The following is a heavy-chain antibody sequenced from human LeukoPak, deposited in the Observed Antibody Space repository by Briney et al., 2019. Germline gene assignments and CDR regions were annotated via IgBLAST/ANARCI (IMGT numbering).Heavy chain of an antibody. Sequence: GGSLRLSCAAPGFTFSSHAMSWVRHAPGKGLEWVSGISSSGGSTYYADSVKGRFTIDRDNTKNFLYLQMNSLRGEDTAVYYCAKGAATMGDCWGQGTLVTVSS. CDR3: AKGAATMGDC. V-gene: IGHV3-23*01. CDR2: ISSSGGST. D-gene: IGHD5-12*01. CDR1: GFTFSSHA. J-gene: IGHJ4*02.